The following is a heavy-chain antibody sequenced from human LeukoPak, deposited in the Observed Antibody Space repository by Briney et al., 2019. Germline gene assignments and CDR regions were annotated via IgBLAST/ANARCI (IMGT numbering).Heavy chain of an antibody. V-gene: IGHV3-9*01. CDR2: ISWNSGSI. Sequence: PGRSLRLSCAASGFTFDDYAMHWVRHAPGKGLEGVSGISWNSGSIGYADSVKGRFTISRDNAKNSLYLQMNSLRAEDTALYYCAKDISMVAALPDYWGQGTLVTVSS. D-gene: IGHD2-15*01. CDR3: AKDISMVAALPDY. CDR1: GFTFDDYA. J-gene: IGHJ4*02.